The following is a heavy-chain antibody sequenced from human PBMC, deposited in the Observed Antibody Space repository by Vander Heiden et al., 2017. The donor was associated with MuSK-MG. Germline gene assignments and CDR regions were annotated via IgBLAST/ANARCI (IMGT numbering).Heavy chain of an antibody. Sequence: QVQLLASGGGVVQPGRSLRLSCAPSGFTFRGYGMHWVRQAPGKGLEWVAVIWYDGSNKYYADSVKGRFTISRDNSKNTLYLQMNSLRAEDTAVYYCARGHSSWYSAEYFQHWGQGTLVTVSS. CDR3: ARGHSSWYSAEYFQH. CDR1: GFTFRGYG. J-gene: IGHJ1*01. CDR2: IWYDGSNK. V-gene: IGHV3-33*01. D-gene: IGHD6-13*01.